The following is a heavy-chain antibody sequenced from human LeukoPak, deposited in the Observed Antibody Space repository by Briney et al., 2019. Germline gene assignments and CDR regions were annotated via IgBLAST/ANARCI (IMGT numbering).Heavy chain of an antibody. J-gene: IGHJ4*02. V-gene: IGHV3-9*01. CDR3: AKGNLADY. Sequence: GRSLRLSCAASGFTFDDYAMHWVRQAPGKGLEWVSGISWNSGSIGYADSVKGRFTISRDNAKNSLYLQMNSLRAEDTALYYCAKGNLADYWGQGTLVTVSS. CDR2: ISWNSGSI. D-gene: IGHD1-1*01. CDR1: GFTFDDYA.